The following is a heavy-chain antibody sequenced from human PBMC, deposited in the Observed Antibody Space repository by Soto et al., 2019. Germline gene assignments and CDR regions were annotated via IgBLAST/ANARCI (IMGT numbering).Heavy chain of an antibody. D-gene: IGHD1-26*01. CDR2: IVVGSGNT. J-gene: IGHJ4*02. CDR1: GFTFTSSA. Sequence: ASVKVSCKASGFTFTSSAVQWVRQARGQRLEGIGWIVVGSGNTNYAQKFQERVTITRDMSTSTAYMELSSLRSEDTAVYYCAALGVEVGDRDWGQGTLVTVSS. V-gene: IGHV1-58*01. CDR3: AALGVEVGDRD.